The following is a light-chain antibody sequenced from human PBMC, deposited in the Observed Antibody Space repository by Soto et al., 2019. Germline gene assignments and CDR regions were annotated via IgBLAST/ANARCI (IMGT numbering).Light chain of an antibody. Sequence: VLTQSPATLSLSPGERATLSCRASQSIHTSLAWYQQKSGKPPRLVIYGASSRATGIPDRFSGSGSGTDFTLTISRLEPEDFAVYYCQQYDSSPKTFGQGTKVDIK. CDR3: QQYDSSPKT. CDR2: GAS. V-gene: IGKV3-20*01. J-gene: IGKJ1*01. CDR1: QSIHTS.